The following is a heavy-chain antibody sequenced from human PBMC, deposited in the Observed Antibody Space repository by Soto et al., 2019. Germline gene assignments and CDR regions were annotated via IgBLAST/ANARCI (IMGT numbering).Heavy chain of an antibody. CDR1: GGTFSTYT. Sequence: QVQLVQSGAEVKKAGSSVKVSCKASGGTFSTYTISWVRQAPGRGLEWMGGTIPIFDTTEYAQKFQGRVTITADDSTNTAYMELNSLSSEDTAVYYCARDRLAARRGHFYTSMDVWGQGTTVTVSS. J-gene: IGHJ6*02. V-gene: IGHV1-69*01. D-gene: IGHD6-6*01. CDR2: TIPIFDTT. CDR3: ARDRLAARRGHFYTSMDV.